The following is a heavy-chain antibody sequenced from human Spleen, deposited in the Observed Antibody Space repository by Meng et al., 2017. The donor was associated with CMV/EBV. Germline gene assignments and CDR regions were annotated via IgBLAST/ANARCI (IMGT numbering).Heavy chain of an antibody. CDR2: IYTCGST. Sequence: GGSLRLSCAASGFTVSSNYMSWVRQAPGKGLEWVSVIYTCGSTYYADSVKGRFTISRDNSKNTLYLQMNSLRAGETAVYYCARDGSGGYSQGHYYVMDVWGQGTTVTVSS. D-gene: IGHD1-26*01. CDR1: GFTVSSNY. CDR3: ARDGSGGYSQGHYYVMDV. J-gene: IGHJ6*02. V-gene: IGHV3-66*03.